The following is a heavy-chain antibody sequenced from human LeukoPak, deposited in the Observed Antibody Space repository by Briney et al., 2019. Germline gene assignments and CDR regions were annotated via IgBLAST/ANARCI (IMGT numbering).Heavy chain of an antibody. V-gene: IGHV1-69*05. D-gene: IGHD3-3*01. J-gene: IGHJ5*02. Sequence: SVKVSCKASGGTFSSYAISWVRQAPGQGLEWMGRIIPIFGTANYAQKFQGRVTITTDESTSTAYMELSRLRSDDTAVYYCARDSWSGYFNWFDPWGQGTLVTVSS. CDR3: ARDSWSGYFNWFDP. CDR1: GGTFSSYA. CDR2: IIPIFGTA.